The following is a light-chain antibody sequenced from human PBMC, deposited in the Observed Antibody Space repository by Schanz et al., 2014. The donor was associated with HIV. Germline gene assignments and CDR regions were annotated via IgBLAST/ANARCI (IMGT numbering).Light chain of an antibody. V-gene: IGLV1-44*01. J-gene: IGLJ3*02. CDR2: NTF. CDR1: SSNFRSNA. CDR3: AGWDDSLKVWV. Sequence: QSVLTQPPSASGTPGQRVTISCSGSSSNFRSNAVNWYQQLPGTAPRLVIYNTFHRPSGVPDRFSGSQSGTSASLAISGLRSEDEADYYCAGWDDSLKVWVFGGGTKLTVL.